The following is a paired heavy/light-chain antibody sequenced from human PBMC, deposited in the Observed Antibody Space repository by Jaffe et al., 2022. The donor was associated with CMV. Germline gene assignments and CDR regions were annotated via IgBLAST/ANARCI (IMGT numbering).Heavy chain of an antibody. D-gene: IGHD1-7*01. CDR3: VKDIGPRGNYKGLFDY. CDR2: ILWDGSST. CDR1: GFTFDDYT. V-gene: IGHV3-43*01. Sequence: EMQLVESGGVVVQPGGSLRLSCAASGFTFDDYTMHWVRQVPGKGLEWVSLILWDGSSTYYANSVKGRFTISRDNSKNSLYLQMNSLRAEDTALYYCVKDIGPRGNYKGLFDYWGQGTLVTVSS. J-gene: IGHJ4*02.
Light chain of an antibody. J-gene: IGKJ4*01. CDR1: QSVSTY. CDR3: QQRVNWPPLT. Sequence: EIVLTQSPAALSLSPGERATLSCRASQSVSTYLAWYQQKPGQAPRLLIYDASNRATGIPARFSGSGSGTDFTLTISSLEPEDFAVYYCQQRVNWPPLTFGGGTKVEIK. V-gene: IGKV3-11*01. CDR2: DAS.